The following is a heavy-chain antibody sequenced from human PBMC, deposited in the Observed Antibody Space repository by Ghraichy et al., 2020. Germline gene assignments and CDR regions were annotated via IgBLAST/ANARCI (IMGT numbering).Heavy chain of an antibody. V-gene: IGHV4-34*01. CDR2: INHSGST. CDR3: ARGSGYYYVNYFDY. Sequence: GSLSLTCAVYGGSFSGYYWSWIRQPPGKGLEWIGEINHSGSTNYNPSLKSRVTISVDTSKNQFSLKLISVTAADTAVYYCARGSGYYYVNYFDYWGQGTLVTVSS. D-gene: IGHD3-22*01. J-gene: IGHJ4*02. CDR1: GGSFSGYY.